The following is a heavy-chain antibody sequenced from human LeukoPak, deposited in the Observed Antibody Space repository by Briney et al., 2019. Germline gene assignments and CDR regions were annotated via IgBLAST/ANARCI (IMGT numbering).Heavy chain of an antibody. CDR1: GYTFTSYG. CDR2: ISAYNGNT. CDR3: ARAYYYDSSGYPEDFDY. Sequence: ASVKVSCKASGYTFTSYGISWVRQAPGQGLEWMGWISAYNGNTNYAQKLQGRVTMTTDTSTSTAYMELRSLRSDDTAVYYCARAYYYDSSGYPEDFDYWGQGTLVTVSS. D-gene: IGHD3-22*01. V-gene: IGHV1-18*01. J-gene: IGHJ4*02.